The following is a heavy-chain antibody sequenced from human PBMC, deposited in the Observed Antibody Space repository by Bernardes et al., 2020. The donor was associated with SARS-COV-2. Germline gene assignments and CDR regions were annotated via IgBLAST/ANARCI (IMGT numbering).Heavy chain of an antibody. Sequence: SETLSLTCTVSGGSISSSNYYWGWNRQAPGKGLEWIGSIYSSGNSYYSPSLQSRVTESVDTSKNQFSLKLSSVTAADTAVYYCARHGGSTIFGVVIINGMDVWGQGTTVTVSS. D-gene: IGHD3-3*01. CDR3: ARHGGSTIFGVVIINGMDV. J-gene: IGHJ6*02. CDR1: GGSISSSNYY. CDR2: IYSSGNS. V-gene: IGHV4-39*01.